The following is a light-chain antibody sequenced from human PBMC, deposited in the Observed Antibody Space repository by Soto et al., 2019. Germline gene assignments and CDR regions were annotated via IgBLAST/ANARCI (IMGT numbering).Light chain of an antibody. CDR3: NSYTTRSTVI. V-gene: IGLV2-14*03. CDR2: DVD. J-gene: IGLJ2*01. Sequence: QSALTQPASVSESPRQSISISCTGTSSDIGGYDYVSWYQQHPGKVPKLMIYDVDIRPSGISNRFSGSKSGNTASLTISGLQAEDEADYYCNSYTTRSTVIFGGGTKLTVL. CDR1: SSDIGGYDY.